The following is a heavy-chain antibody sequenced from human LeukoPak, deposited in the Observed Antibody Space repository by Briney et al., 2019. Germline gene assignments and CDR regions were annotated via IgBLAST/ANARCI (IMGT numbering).Heavy chain of an antibody. CDR3: ARHAPTGSSSAFDI. CDR1: GGSISSYY. J-gene: IGHJ3*02. Sequence: SQTLSLTCAVSGGSISSYYWSWIRQPPGKGLEWIGYIYYSGSTNYNPSLKSRVTISVDTSKNQFSLKLSSVTAADTAVYYCARHAPTGSSSAFDIWGQGTMSTVSS. D-gene: IGHD3-9*01. CDR2: IYYSGST. V-gene: IGHV4-59*08.